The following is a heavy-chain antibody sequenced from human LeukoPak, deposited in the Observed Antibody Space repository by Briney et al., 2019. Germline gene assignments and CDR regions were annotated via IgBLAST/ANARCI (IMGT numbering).Heavy chain of an antibody. CDR3: VSSLVAGYYYYNYYYMDV. CDR2: ISSSSSYI. D-gene: IGHD5-18*01. CDR1: GFTFSNYG. V-gene: IGHV3-21*01. Sequence: GGSLRLSCAASGFTFSNYGMSWVRQAPGKGLEWVSSISSSSSYIYYADSVEGRFTISRDNAKNSLYLQMNSLRAEDTAVYYCVSSLVAGYYYYNYYYMDVWGKGTTVTVSS. J-gene: IGHJ6*03.